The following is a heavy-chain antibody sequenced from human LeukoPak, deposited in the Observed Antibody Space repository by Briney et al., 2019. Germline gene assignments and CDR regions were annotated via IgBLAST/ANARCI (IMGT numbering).Heavy chain of an antibody. V-gene: IGHV5-51*01. J-gene: IGHJ3*02. CDR2: IYPGDSDT. Sequence: GEFLKISCRGSGYSFTSYWIGWVRQMPGKGLEWMGIIYPGDSDTRYGPSFQGQVTISADKSISTAYLQWSSLKASDTAMYYCARHGSSSWYSTHAFDIWGQGTMVTVSS. CDR1: GYSFTSYW. D-gene: IGHD6-13*01. CDR3: ARHGSSSWYSTHAFDI.